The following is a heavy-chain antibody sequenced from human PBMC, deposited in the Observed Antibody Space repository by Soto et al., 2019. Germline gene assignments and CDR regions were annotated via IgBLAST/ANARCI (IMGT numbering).Heavy chain of an antibody. Sequence: ASVKVSCKASGYTFHNYGVNWVRQAPGHGLEWMGRISAYNYNTHYAQNFEGRVTMTTDTSTSTAYMELRSLRSDDTAIYYCAGTPGVFRLVLDYWGQGTQVTVS. V-gene: IGHV1-18*01. D-gene: IGHD3-16*01. J-gene: IGHJ4*02. CDR2: ISAYNYNT. CDR3: AGTPGVFRLVLDY. CDR1: GYTFHNYG.